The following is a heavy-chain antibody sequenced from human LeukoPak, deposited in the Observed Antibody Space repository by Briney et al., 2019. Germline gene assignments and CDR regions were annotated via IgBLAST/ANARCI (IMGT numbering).Heavy chain of an antibody. CDR2: ISSSSSTI. V-gene: IGHV3-48*01. J-gene: IGHJ3*02. CDR3: ARETIFGVGDAFDI. D-gene: IGHD3-3*01. Sequence: GGSLRLSCAASGFTFSSYSMNWVRQAPGKGLEWVSYISSSSSTIYYADSVKGRLTISRDNAKNSLYLQMNSLRAEDTAVYYCARETIFGVGDAFDIWGQGTMVTVSS. CDR1: GFTFSSYS.